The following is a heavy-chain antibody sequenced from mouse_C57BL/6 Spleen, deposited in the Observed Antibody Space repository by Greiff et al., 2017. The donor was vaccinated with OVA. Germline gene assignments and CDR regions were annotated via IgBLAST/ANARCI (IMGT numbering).Heavy chain of an antibody. CDR1: GYTFTDYE. D-gene: IGHD2-2*01. V-gene: IGHV1-15*01. Sequence: VKLQESGAELVRPGASVTLSCKASGYTFTDYEMHWVKQTPVHGLEWIGAIDPETGGTAYNQKFKGKAILTADKSSSTAYMELRSLTSEDSAVYYCTREESTMVTTGDYWGQGTTLTVSS. CDR3: TREESTMVTTGDY. J-gene: IGHJ2*01. CDR2: IDPETGGT.